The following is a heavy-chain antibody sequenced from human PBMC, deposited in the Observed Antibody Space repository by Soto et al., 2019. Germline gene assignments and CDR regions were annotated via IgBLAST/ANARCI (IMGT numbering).Heavy chain of an antibody. CDR2: ISSSGSTI. J-gene: IGHJ6*02. CDR3: ARVFQNVLRFLEWLADGMDV. D-gene: IGHD3-3*01. CDR1: GFTFSDYY. Sequence: PGGSLRLSCAASGFTFSDYYMSWIRQAPGKGLEWVSYISSSGSTIYYADSVKGRFTISRDNAKNSLYLQMNSLRAEDTAVYYCARVFQNVLRFLEWLADGMDVWGQGTTVTVSS. V-gene: IGHV3-11*04.